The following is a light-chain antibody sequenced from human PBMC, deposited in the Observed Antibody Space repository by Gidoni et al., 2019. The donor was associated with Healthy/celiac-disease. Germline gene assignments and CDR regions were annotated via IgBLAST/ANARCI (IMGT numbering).Light chain of an antibody. J-gene: IGKJ1*01. V-gene: IGKV3-20*01. CDR3: QQYGSSPPVT. CDR2: GAS. CDR1: RSVSRSY. Sequence: EIVLTQTPGPLSLSPGERATLTCRASRSVSRSYLAWYQQKPGQAPRLLIYGASSRATGIPDRFSGSGSGTDFTLTICSLEPGDFAVYYCQQYGSSPPVTFGQGTKVEIK.